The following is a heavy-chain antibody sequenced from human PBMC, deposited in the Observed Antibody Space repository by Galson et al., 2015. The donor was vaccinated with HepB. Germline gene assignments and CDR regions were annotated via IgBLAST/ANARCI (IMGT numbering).Heavy chain of an antibody. V-gene: IGHV3-30*18. CDR1: GFTFSNYG. J-gene: IGHJ6*02. CDR2: ISYDGSNK. D-gene: IGHD3-16*01. CDR3: AKDRLMLASYYFYYGMDV. Sequence: SLRLSCAASGFTFSNYGMHWVRQAPGKGLEWVAVISYDGSNKYYADAVKGRFTISRNNSENMAYLQMSSLRGEDTAVYYCAKDRLMLASYYFYYGMDVWGQGTTVIVSS.